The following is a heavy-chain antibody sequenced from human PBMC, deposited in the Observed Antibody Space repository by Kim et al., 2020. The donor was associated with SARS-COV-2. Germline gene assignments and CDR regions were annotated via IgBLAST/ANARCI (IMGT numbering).Heavy chain of an antibody. CDR1: GYTFTSYA. CDR2: INAGNGNT. CDR3: ARSLTDILTVDY. J-gene: IGHJ4*02. Sequence: ASVKVSCKASGYTFTSYAMHWVRQAPGQRLEWMGWINAGNGNTKYSQKFQGRVTITRDTSASTAYMELSSLRSEDTAVYYCARSLTDILTVDYWGQGTLVTVSS. D-gene: IGHD3-9*01. V-gene: IGHV1-3*01.